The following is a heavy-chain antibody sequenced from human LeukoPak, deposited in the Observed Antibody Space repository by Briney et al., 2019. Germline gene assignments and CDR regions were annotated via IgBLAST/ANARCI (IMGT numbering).Heavy chain of an antibody. Sequence: SETLSLTCAVSGGSISGRYWSWIRQPPGKGLEWIANWRYDGSPNYTPSLESRATISLDTSKNQFSLRLTSVTAADTAVYYCVVTQKWLAFDYWGQGILSPSPQ. CDR1: GGSISGRY. D-gene: IGHD6-19*01. J-gene: IGHJ4*02. CDR3: VVTQKWLAFDY. CDR2: WRYDGSP. V-gene: IGHV4-59*08.